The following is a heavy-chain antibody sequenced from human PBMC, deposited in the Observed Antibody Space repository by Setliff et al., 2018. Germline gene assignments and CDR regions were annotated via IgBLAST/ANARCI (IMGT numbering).Heavy chain of an antibody. Sequence: SETLSLTCDVFGGSFSGYYWSWIRQPPGKGLEWIGYIYYSGSTNYNPSLKSRVTISVGTSKNQFSLKLNSVTAADTAVYYCARDTDGPPYFDYWGQGTLVTVSS. CDR3: ARDTDGPPYFDY. CDR2: IYYSGST. J-gene: IGHJ4*02. V-gene: IGHV4-59*01. D-gene: IGHD2-8*02. CDR1: GGSFSGYY.